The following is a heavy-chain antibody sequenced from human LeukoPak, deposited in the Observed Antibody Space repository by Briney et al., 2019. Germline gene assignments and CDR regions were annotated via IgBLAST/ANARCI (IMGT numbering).Heavy chain of an antibody. CDR3: AILPGRSNHAAWFDP. Sequence: KPGGSLRLSCAASGFTFNSYSMNWVRQAPGKGLEWVSSISSSSSYIYYADSVKGRFTISRDNAKNSLYLQMNSLGAEDTAVYYCAILPGRSNHAAWFDPWGQGTLVTVSS. CDR2: ISSSSSYI. V-gene: IGHV3-21*01. D-gene: IGHD2/OR15-2a*01. J-gene: IGHJ5*02. CDR1: GFTFNSYS.